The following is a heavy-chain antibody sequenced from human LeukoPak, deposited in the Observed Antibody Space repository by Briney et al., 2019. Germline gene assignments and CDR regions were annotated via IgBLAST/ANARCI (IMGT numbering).Heavy chain of an antibody. D-gene: IGHD3-16*01. CDR3: ARGGGLDV. J-gene: IGHJ6*02. V-gene: IGHV3-7*03. Sequence: GGSLRLSCAASGFTFSSYWMSWARQAPGKGLEWVASINHNGNVNYYVDSVKGQFTISRDNAKNSLYLQMSSLRAEDTAVYFCARGGGLDVWGQGATVTVSS. CDR1: GFTFSSYW. CDR2: INHNGNVN.